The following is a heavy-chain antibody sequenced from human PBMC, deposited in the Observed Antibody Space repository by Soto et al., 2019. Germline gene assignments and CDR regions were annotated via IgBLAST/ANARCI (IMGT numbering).Heavy chain of an antibody. J-gene: IGHJ3*02. CDR2: INAGNGNT. CDR3: AIPDDYGDYVDDAFDI. V-gene: IGHV1-3*01. CDR1: GYTFTSYA. D-gene: IGHD4-17*01. Sequence: GASVKVSCKASGYTFTSYAMHWVRQAPGQRLEWMGWINAGNGNTKYSQKFQGRVTITRDTSASTAYMEPSSLRSEDTAVYYCAIPDDYGDYVDDAFDIWGQGTMVTVSS.